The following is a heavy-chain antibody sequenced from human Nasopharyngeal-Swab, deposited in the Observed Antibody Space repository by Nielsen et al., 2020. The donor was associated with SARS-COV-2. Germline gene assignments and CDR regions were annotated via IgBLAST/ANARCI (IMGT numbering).Heavy chain of an antibody. J-gene: IGHJ4*02. Sequence: GSLRLSRTVSGGSIKSYYWSWVRQPPGKGLEWIGNFFCSGTPNYNPSLKSRVTISVDAPRNQFSLRLNSVTSADTAMYYCARDSSGWHYWGQGTLVTVSS. CDR1: GGSIKSYY. CDR2: FFCSGTP. CDR3: ARDSSGWHY. D-gene: IGHD6-19*01. V-gene: IGHV4-59*01.